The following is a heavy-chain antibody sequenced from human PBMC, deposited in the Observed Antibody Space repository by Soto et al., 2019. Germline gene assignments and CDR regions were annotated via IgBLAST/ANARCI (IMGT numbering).Heavy chain of an antibody. CDR3: ARQDIVVVPAPSGRAFDP. CDR2: IYYSGST. D-gene: IGHD2-2*01. V-gene: IGHV4-59*01. J-gene: IGHJ5*02. CDR1: GGSISSYY. Sequence: QVQLQESGPGLVKPSETLSLTCTVSGGSISSYYWSWIRQPPGKGLEWIGYIYYSGSTNYNPSLKSRVTISVDTSKNQFSLKLSSVTAADAAVYYCARQDIVVVPAPSGRAFDPWGQGTLVTVSS.